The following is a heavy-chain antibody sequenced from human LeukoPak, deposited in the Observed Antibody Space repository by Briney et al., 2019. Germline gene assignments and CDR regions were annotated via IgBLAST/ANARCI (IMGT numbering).Heavy chain of an antibody. CDR2: INHSGST. V-gene: IGHV4-34*01. J-gene: IGHJ6*02. CDR3: ARGLRGVDPFYYYYGMDV. CDR1: GGSFSGYY. Sequence: SETLSLTCAVYGGSFSGYYWSWIRQPPGKGLEWIGEINHSGSTNYNPSLKSRVTISVDTSKNQFSLKLSSVTAADTAVYYCARGLRGVDPFYYYYGMDVWGQGTTVTVSS. D-gene: IGHD3-3*01.